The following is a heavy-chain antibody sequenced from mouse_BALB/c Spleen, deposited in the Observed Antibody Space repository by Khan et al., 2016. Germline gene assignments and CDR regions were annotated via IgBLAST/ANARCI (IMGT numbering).Heavy chain of an antibody. Sequence: EVELVESGGGLVQPGGFLKLSCAASGFTFSNYGMSWVRQTPDKRLELVATINSNGGNTYYPDSVKGRFTISRDNSNNTLYLQMSSLKSEDTAMYFCARVYNYGSPYFDYWGQGTTLTVSS. J-gene: IGHJ2*01. CDR2: INSNGGNT. D-gene: IGHD1-1*01. CDR1: GFTFSNYG. CDR3: ARVYNYGSPYFDY. V-gene: IGHV5-6-3*01.